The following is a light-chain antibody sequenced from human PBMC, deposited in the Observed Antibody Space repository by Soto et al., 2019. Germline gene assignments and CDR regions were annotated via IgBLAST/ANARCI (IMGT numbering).Light chain of an antibody. CDR2: DAS. V-gene: IGKV1-5*01. CDR3: QQRSNWPPWT. Sequence: DIQVTQSPSSVSASVGDRVTITCRASQSISRWLAWYQQKPGKAPKLXXYDASTLESGVPSRFSGSGSGTELTLTISSLEPEDFAVYYGQQRSNWPPWTFGQGTQVDIK. CDR1: QSISRW. J-gene: IGKJ1*01.